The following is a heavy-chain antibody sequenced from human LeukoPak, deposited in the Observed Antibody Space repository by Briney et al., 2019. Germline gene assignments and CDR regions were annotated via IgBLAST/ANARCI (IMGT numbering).Heavy chain of an antibody. Sequence: KPSETLSLTCAVYGGSFSGYYWSWIRQAPGKGLEWIGEINHSGSTNYNPSLKSRVTISVDTSKNQFSLKLSSQTAADTAVYYCARGRLYNWNGRVAFDIWGQGTMVTVSS. CDR1: GGSFSGYY. CDR3: ARGRLYNWNGRVAFDI. D-gene: IGHD1-20*01. J-gene: IGHJ3*02. V-gene: IGHV4-34*01. CDR2: INHSGST.